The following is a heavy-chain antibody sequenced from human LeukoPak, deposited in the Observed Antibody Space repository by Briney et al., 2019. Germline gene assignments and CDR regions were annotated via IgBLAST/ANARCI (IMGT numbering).Heavy chain of an antibody. CDR3: AREAPVGVGATTGGIDY. J-gene: IGHJ4*02. V-gene: IGHV4-31*11. CDR2: IYYSGST. Sequence: SETLSLTCGVSGDSISSGGYYWSWIRQHPGKGLEWIGYIYYSGSTYYNPSLKSRVTISVDTSKNQFSLKLSSVTAADTAVYYCAREAPVGVGATTGGIDYWGQGTLVTVSS. CDR1: GDSISSGGYY. D-gene: IGHD1-26*01.